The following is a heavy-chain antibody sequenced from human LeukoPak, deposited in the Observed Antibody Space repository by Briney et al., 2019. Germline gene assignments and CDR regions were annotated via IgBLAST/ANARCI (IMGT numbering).Heavy chain of an antibody. CDR2: SNPNSGGT. D-gene: IGHD5-18*01. J-gene: IGHJ4*02. CDR3: ARRGYSYGYENGVLDY. CDR1: VYTFTGYY. V-gene: IGHV1-2*02. Sequence: GASVKVSCKASVYTFTGYYMHWVRQAPGQGLEWMGWSNPNSGGTNYAQKFQGRVTMTRDTSISTAYMELSRLRSDDTAVYYCARRGYSYGYENGVLDYWGQGILVTVSS.